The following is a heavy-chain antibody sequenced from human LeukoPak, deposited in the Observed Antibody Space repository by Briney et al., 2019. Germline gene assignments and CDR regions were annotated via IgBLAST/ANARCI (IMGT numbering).Heavy chain of an antibody. CDR1: GVSISSSSYY. CDR3: ARHRRGYSYGYAFFATHNWFDP. D-gene: IGHD5-18*01. Sequence: NASETLSLTCTVSGVSISSSSYYWGWIRQPPGKGLEWIGSIYYSGSTYYNPSLKSRVTISVDTSKNQFSLKLSSVTAADTAVYYCARHRRGYSYGYAFFATHNWFDPWGQGTLVTVSS. CDR2: IYYSGST. J-gene: IGHJ5*02. V-gene: IGHV4-39*01.